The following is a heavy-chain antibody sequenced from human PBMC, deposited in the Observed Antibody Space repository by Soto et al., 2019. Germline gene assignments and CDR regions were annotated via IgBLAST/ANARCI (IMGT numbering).Heavy chain of an antibody. CDR2: IYYSGST. V-gene: IGHV4-59*01. D-gene: IGHD1-26*01. CDR1: GGSISSYY. CDR3: ARDVVGASLFDY. J-gene: IGHJ4*02. Sequence: PSETLSLTCPVSGGSISSYYWSWIRQPPGKGLEWIGYIYYSGSTNYNPSLKSRVTISVDTSKNQFSLKLSSVTAADTAVYYCARDVVGASLFDYWGQGTLVTVSS.